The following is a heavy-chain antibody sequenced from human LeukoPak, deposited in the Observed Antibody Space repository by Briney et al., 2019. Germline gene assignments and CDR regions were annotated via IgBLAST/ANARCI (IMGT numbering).Heavy chain of an antibody. CDR2: IKQDGSEK. D-gene: IGHD3-22*01. V-gene: IGHV3-7*01. CDR3: APGVGSYYYDSSGYPFDY. Sequence: GGSLRLSCAASGFTFSRYWMSWVRQAPGKGLEWVANIKQDGSEKYYVDSVKGRFTISRDNAKNSLYLQMDSLRAEDTAAYYWAPGVGSYYYDSSGYPFDYWGQGTLVTVSS. J-gene: IGHJ4*02. CDR1: GFTFSRYW.